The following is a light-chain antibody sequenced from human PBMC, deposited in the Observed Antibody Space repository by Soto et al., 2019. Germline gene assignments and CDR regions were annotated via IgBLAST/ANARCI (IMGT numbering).Light chain of an antibody. CDR3: QQYGSSLLFT. CDR2: GAS. J-gene: IGKJ3*01. Sequence: EIVLTQSPGTLSLSPGERATLSCRASQSVSSSYIAWYQQKPGQAPRLLIYGASSRATGIPDRFSGSGSGTDFTLTISRLEPEDFAVYYCQQYGSSLLFTFGPGTKVDIK. V-gene: IGKV3-20*01. CDR1: QSVSSSY.